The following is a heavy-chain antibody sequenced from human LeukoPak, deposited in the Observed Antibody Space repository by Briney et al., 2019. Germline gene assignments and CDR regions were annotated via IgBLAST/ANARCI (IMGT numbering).Heavy chain of an antibody. D-gene: IGHD3-16*01. Sequence: PGGSLRLSCTASGFTLGDYAMSWVRQAPGKGLEWVGRIQTITDGGTTDYAAPVRGRFTISRDDLKNTLYLQMNSLKTEDTAVYYCTSTLGYWGQGTLVIVSS. V-gene: IGHV3-15*01. CDR3: TSTLGY. CDR1: GFTLGDYA. J-gene: IGHJ4*02. CDR2: IQTITDGGTT.